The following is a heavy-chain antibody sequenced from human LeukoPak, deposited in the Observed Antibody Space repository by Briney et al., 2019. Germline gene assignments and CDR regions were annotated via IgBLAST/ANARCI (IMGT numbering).Heavy chain of an antibody. CDR1: GDSMRSYY. D-gene: IGHD3-9*01. CDR3: ARWDDKRPL. J-gene: IGHJ4*02. V-gene: IGHV4-59*01. CDR2: IYFSGGT. Sequence: SETLSLTCTVSGDSMRSYYWSWIRQPPGKGLEWIASIYFSGGTNYNPSLKSQVTMSLDTSNNQFSLKLSSVTAADTAVYYCARWDDKRPLWGQGILVTVSS.